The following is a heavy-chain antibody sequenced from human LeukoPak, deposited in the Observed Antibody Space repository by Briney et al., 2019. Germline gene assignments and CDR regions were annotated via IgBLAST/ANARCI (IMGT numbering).Heavy chain of an antibody. D-gene: IGHD6-13*01. CDR1: GGSFSGYY. CDR3: ARGSAAPDW. V-gene: IGHV3-7*01. Sequence: ETLSLTCAVYGGSFSGYYWSWVRQAPGKGLEWVANIKRDGSEIYYVDSVKGRFTISRDNVKNSLLLQMNSLRVEDTAMYYCARGSAAPDWWGQGTLVTVSS. J-gene: IGHJ4*02. CDR2: IKRDGSEI.